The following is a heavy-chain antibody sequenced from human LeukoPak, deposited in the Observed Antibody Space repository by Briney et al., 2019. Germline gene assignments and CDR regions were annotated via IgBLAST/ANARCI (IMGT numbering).Heavy chain of an antibody. CDR2: IIPIFGTA. V-gene: IGHV1-69*05. CDR1: GGTFSSYA. Sequence: ASVKVSCKASGGTFSSYAISWVRQAPGQGLEWMGRIIPIFGTANYAQKFQGRVTITTDESTSTAYMELSSLISEDTAVYYCARAPSYDFWSPANWFDPWGQGTLVTVSS. J-gene: IGHJ5*02. D-gene: IGHD3-3*01. CDR3: ARAPSYDFWSPANWFDP.